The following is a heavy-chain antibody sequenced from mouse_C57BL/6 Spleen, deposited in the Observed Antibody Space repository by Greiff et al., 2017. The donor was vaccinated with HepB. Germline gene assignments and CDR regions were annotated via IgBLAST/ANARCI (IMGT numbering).Heavy chain of an antibody. D-gene: IGHD1-1*01. CDR2: INPYNGGT. V-gene: IGHV1-19*01. CDR1: GYTFTDYY. J-gene: IGHJ2*01. Sequence: EVQLQQSGPVLVKPGASVKMSCKASGYTFTDYYMNWVKQSHGKSLEWIGVINPYNGGTSYNQKFKGKATLTVDKSSSTAYMELNSLTSEDSAVYYCARGYYGSRGDYWGQGTTHTVSS. CDR3: ARGYYGSRGDY.